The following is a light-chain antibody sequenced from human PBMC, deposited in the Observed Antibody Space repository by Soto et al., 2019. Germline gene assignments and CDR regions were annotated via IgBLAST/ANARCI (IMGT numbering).Light chain of an antibody. CDR1: QIFPSSY. V-gene: IGKV3-20*01. CDR3: QHCDSSPT. Sequence: EIVLTQSPGTLSLSPGERATLSCRASQIFPSSYLAWYQQTPGQAPRLLIYGASSRATGIPDRFSGSGSGTDFILTISRLEPEDFAVYYCQHCDSSPTFGGGTKVEIK. CDR2: GAS. J-gene: IGKJ4*01.